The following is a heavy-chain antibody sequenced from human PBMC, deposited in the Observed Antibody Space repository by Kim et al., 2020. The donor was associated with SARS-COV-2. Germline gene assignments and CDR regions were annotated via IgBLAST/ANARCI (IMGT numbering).Heavy chain of an antibody. CDR2: IFSNDEK. V-gene: IGHV2-26*01. CDR3: ARILVVQGILGYGGMDV. D-gene: IGHD3-10*01. CDR1: GFSLSNARVG. J-gene: IGHJ6*02. Sequence: SGPTLVNPTETLTLTCTVSGFSLSNARVGVSWIRQPPGKALEWLAHIFSNDEKSYSTSLKRRLTISKDTSKSQVVLTMTNMDPVDTATYYCARILVVQGILGYGGMDVWGQGTTVTVSS.